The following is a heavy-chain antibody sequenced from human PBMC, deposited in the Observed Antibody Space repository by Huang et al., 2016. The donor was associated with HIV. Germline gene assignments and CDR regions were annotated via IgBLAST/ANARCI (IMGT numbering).Heavy chain of an antibody. V-gene: IGHV4-39*01. CDR2: IYYTENT. D-gene: IGHD1-1*01. CDR3: ARHETVLTTYF. J-gene: IGHJ3*01. CDR1: GASISSSGYF. Sequence: QLQLQESGPGLVKTSETLSLSCTVSGASISSSGYFWGWIRQPPGKGLEWIGSIYYTENTYYNPAHKSRLTISVETSKNQFSLRLSSVTATDTAIYYCARHETVLTTYFWGQGIMVTVSS.